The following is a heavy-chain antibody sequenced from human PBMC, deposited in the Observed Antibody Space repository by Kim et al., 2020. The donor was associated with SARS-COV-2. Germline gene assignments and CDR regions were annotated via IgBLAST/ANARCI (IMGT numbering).Heavy chain of an antibody. D-gene: IGHD2-15*01. CDR1: GFTFSSYS. CDR2: ISSSSSTI. V-gene: IGHV3-48*04. J-gene: IGHJ5*02. CDR3: ARGAEDIVVVVAAASQGGNWFDP. Sequence: GGSLRLSCAASGFTFSSYSMNWVRQAPGKGLEWVSYISSSSSTIYYADSVKGRFTISRDNAKNSLYLQMNSLRAEDTAVYYCARGAEDIVVVVAAASQGGNWFDPWGQGTLVTVSS.